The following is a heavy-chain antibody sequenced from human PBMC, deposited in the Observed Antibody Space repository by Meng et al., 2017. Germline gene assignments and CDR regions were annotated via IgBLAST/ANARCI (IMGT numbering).Heavy chain of an antibody. CDR3: VRGGEKQQLGCDY. V-gene: IGHV3-74*01. CDR2: ISPDGTST. Sequence: VRLVDSVGGLVQPGGSLRLSCAASGFTFNDYWVHWVRQAPGKGLVWVSRISPDGTSTDYADSVKGRFSIFRDNARNTLYLQMNDLRVEETAVYYCVRGGEKQQLGCDYWGQGTLVTVSS. J-gene: IGHJ4*02. CDR1: GFTFNDYW. D-gene: IGHD6-13*01.